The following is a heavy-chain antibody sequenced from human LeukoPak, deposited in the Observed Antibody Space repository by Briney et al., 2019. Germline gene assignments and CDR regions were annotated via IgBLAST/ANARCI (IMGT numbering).Heavy chain of an antibody. CDR1: GFIFSSYW. CDR2: IKQDGSEK. V-gene: IGHV3-7*01. J-gene: IGHJ4*02. Sequence: GGSLRLSCAASGFIFSSYWMSWVRQAPGKGLEWVANIKQDGSEKYYVDSVKGRFTISTDNAKNSLFLQIYSLRAEDTAVYYCARHVRFEGVDYWGQGTLVTVSS. CDR3: ARHVRFEGVDY. D-gene: IGHD3-3*01.